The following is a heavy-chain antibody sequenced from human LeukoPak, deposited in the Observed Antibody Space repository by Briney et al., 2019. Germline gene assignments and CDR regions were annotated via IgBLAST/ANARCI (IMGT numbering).Heavy chain of an antibody. J-gene: IGHJ3*02. D-gene: IGHD3-16*02. CDR2: ISYDGSNK. CDR1: GFTFSSYA. Sequence: GRSLRLSCAASGFTFSSYAMHWVRQAPGKGLEWVAVISYDGSNKYYADSVKGRFTISRDNSKNTLYLQMNSLRAEDTAVYYCAKGLRLGELSSYDAFDIWGQGTMVTVSS. V-gene: IGHV3-30*04. CDR3: AKGLRLGELSSYDAFDI.